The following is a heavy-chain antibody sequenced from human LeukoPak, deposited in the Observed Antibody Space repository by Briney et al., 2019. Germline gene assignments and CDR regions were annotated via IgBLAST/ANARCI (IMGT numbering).Heavy chain of an antibody. D-gene: IGHD7-27*01. CDR2: INPNSGGT. V-gene: IGHV1-2*02. CDR3: ATRGGAELGLFDY. CDR1: GYTFTGYY. Sequence: PGASVKVSCKASGYTFTGYYMHWVRQAPGQGLEWMGWINPNSGGTNYAQKFQGRVTMTRNTSISTAYMELSRLRSDDTAVYYCATRGGAELGLFDYWGQGTLVTVSS. J-gene: IGHJ4*02.